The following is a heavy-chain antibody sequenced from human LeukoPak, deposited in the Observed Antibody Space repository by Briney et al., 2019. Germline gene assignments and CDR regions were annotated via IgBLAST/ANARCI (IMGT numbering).Heavy chain of an antibody. Sequence: PSETLSLTCTVSGGSISSSSYYWGWIRQPPGKGLEWIGSIYYSGSTYYNPSLKSRVTISVDTSKNQFSLKLSSVTAADTAVYYCARASNRYCSSTSCSYYFDYWGQGTLVTVSS. CDR2: IYYSGST. V-gene: IGHV4-39*07. J-gene: IGHJ4*02. D-gene: IGHD2-2*01. CDR3: ARASNRYCSSTSCSYYFDY. CDR1: GGSISSSSYY.